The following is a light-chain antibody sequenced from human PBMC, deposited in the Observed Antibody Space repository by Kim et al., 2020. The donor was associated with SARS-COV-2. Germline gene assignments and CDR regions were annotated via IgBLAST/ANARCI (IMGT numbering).Light chain of an antibody. J-gene: IGKJ2*01. Sequence: DIQMTQSPSSLSASVGDRVTITCQASQDISNYLNWYQQKPGKAPKLLIYDASNLETGVPSRFSGSGSGTDFIFTISSLQPEDIATYYCQQYEDLPYTFGQGTKLEI. V-gene: IGKV1-33*01. CDR2: DAS. CDR1: QDISNY. CDR3: QQYEDLPYT.